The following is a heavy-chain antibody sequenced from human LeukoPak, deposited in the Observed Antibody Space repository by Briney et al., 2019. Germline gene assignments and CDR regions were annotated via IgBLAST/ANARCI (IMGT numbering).Heavy chain of an antibody. J-gene: IGHJ4*02. CDR2: IKSKTDGGAT. V-gene: IGHV3-15*01. CDR3: TTDSTRGWNQYYFDY. Sequence: GGSLRLSCEAYGFTFSNAWMSWVRQAPGKGLEWVGRIKSKTDGGATDYAAPVKGRFTISREDSKNTLYVQMNSLNTEDTAVYYCTTDSTRGWNQYYFDYWGQGTLVTVSS. CDR1: GFTFSNAW. D-gene: IGHD6-19*01.